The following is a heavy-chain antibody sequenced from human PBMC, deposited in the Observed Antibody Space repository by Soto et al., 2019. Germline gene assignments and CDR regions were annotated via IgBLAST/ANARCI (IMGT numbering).Heavy chain of an antibody. Sequence: GGSLRLSCAASGFTFSSYAMSWVRQAPGKGLEWVSAISGSGGSTYYADSVKGRFTISRDNSKNTLYLQMNSLRAEDTAVYYCATKKRGYCSGGSCYGAFDIWGQGTMVTVSS. D-gene: IGHD2-15*01. CDR2: ISGSGGST. CDR1: GFTFSSYA. CDR3: ATKKRGYCSGGSCYGAFDI. J-gene: IGHJ3*02. V-gene: IGHV3-23*01.